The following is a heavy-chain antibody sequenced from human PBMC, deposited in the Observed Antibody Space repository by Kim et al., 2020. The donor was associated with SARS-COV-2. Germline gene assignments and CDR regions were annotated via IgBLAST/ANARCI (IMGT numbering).Heavy chain of an antibody. CDR2: ISGSGGST. Sequence: GGSLRLSCAASGFTFSSYAMSWVRQAPGKGLEWVSTISGSGGSTNYADSVKGRLTISRDNSKNTLYLQMNSLRAEDTAVYYCAKDRYCSSTSCYGMGWYFDLWGRGTLVTVSS. V-gene: IGHV3-23*01. CDR3: AKDRYCSSTSCYGMGWYFDL. D-gene: IGHD2-2*01. J-gene: IGHJ2*01. CDR1: GFTFSSYA.